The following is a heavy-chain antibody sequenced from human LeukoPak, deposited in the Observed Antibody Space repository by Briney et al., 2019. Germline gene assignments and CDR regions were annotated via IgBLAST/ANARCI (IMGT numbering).Heavy chain of an antibody. CDR3: AKDPIRGVRPYYFSS. D-gene: IGHD3-10*01. CDR2: IHYDGSNK. Sequence: GGSLRLSCAASGFTFSSYGMQWVRQAPGKGLEWVAFIHYDGSNKYYANSVKGRFTISRDNSKNTLYLHMNSLRAEDTAMYYCAKDPIRGVRPYYFSSWGQGTLVTVSS. V-gene: IGHV3-30*02. J-gene: IGHJ4*02. CDR1: GFTFSSYG.